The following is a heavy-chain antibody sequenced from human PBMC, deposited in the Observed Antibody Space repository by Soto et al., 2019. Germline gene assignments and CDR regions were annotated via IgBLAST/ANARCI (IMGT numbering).Heavy chain of an antibody. Sequence: EVQLVESGGRLVQPGRSLRLSCVGTGLNFDDVAMHWVRQAPWKGLEWVSGITWNSRVLAYADSVKGRFTISRDNARNSLSLQVDSLRDEYAALYYCAKGRYDFWSPYYFDSWGQGTLVTVSS. D-gene: IGHD3-3*01. J-gene: IGHJ4*02. CDR2: ITWNSRVL. CDR1: GLNFDDVA. V-gene: IGHV3-9*01. CDR3: AKGRYDFWSPYYFDS.